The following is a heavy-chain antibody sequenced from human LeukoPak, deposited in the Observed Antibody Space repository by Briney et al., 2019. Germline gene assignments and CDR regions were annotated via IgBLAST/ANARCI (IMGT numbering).Heavy chain of an antibody. J-gene: IGHJ6*03. CDR2: ISGSGGST. CDR3: AKVSREYYDSSGYYYPYYYYYMDV. Sequence: GGSLRLSCAASGFTFSSYGMSWVRQAPGKGLEWVSAISGSGGSTYYADSVKGRFTISRDNSKNTLYLQMNSLRAEDTAVYYCAKVSREYYDSSGYYYPYYYYYMDVWGKGTTVTISS. D-gene: IGHD3-22*01. V-gene: IGHV3-23*01. CDR1: GFTFSSYG.